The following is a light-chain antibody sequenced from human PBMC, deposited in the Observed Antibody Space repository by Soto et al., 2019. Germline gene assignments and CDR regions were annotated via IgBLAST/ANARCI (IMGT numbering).Light chain of an antibody. CDR3: QQYDNSPIT. V-gene: IGKV3-20*01. CDR1: QSISSSF. CDR2: GAS. Sequence: EIVLTQSPGILSLSPGERASLSCGASQSISSSFLAWYQQKPGQAPRLLIYGASSRATGIPDRFSGTGSETDFTLTISRLESEDFAVYYCQQYDNSPITFGQGTRLEIK. J-gene: IGKJ5*01.